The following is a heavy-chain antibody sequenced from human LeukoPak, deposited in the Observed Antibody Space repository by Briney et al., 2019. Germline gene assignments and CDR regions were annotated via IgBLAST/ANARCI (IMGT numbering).Heavy chain of an antibody. J-gene: IGHJ2*01. CDR2: IYYSGST. D-gene: IGHD6-6*01. Sequence: SETLSLTCTVSGGSISSSSYYWGWIRQPPGKGLEWIGSIYYSGSTYYNPSLKSRVTISVDTSKNQFSLKLSSVTAADTAVYYCARGRATWVSSWYFDLWGRGTLVTVSS. CDR3: ARGRATWVSSWYFDL. CDR1: GGSISSSSYY. V-gene: IGHV4-39*07.